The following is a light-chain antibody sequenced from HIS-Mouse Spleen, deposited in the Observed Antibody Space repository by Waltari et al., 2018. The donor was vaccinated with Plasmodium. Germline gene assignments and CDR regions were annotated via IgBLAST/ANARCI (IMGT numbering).Light chain of an antibody. Sequence: DIQMTQSPSSLSASVGDRVTITCQASQDISNYLNWYQQKPGKAPKLLIYDASNLETGCPSRFSGSGSGTDFTFTIRSLQPEDIATYYCQQYDNLPYTFGQGTTLEIK. V-gene: IGKV1-33*01. CDR2: DAS. CDR1: QDISNY. J-gene: IGKJ2*01. CDR3: QQYDNLPYT.